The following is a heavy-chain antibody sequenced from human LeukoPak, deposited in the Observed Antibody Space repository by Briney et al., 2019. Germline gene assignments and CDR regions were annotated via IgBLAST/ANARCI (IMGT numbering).Heavy chain of an antibody. CDR3: AKDGWFGELSYRNWYFDL. Sequence: GGSLRLSCAASGFTFTSCAMTWVRQAPGKGLEWVSGISITGGTTYYADSAKGRFTISRDNSKNTLYLQMNSLIAEDTAIYYCAKDGWFGELSYRNWYFDLWGRGTLVTVSA. V-gene: IGHV3-23*01. CDR2: ISITGGTT. D-gene: IGHD3-10*01. CDR1: GFTFTSCA. J-gene: IGHJ2*01.